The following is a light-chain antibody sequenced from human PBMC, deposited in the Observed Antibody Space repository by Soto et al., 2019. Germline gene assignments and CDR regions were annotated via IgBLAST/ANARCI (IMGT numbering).Light chain of an antibody. Sequence: EIMLTQSPATLSLSPGERATLSCSASQSISSDLAWYQQKPGQAPRLLIYDASNRATGIPARFSGSGSGTDFTLTISSLEPEDLAVYYCQQRSKWPLTVGGGTKVEIK. CDR2: DAS. CDR1: QSISSD. CDR3: QQRSKWPLT. V-gene: IGKV3-11*01. J-gene: IGKJ4*01.